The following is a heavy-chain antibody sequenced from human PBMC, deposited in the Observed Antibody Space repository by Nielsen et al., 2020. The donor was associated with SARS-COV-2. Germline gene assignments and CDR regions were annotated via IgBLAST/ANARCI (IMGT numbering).Heavy chain of an antibody. Sequence: GESLKISCAASGFTFSSYGMNWVRQAPGKGLEWVAVIWYDGRKKYHADSVKGRFTISRDNSKNTLYLQMNSLRAEDTAVYYCAKAPLLRPQYYYYGMDVWGQGTTVTVSS. J-gene: IGHJ6*02. CDR3: AKAPLLRPQYYYYGMDV. CDR2: IWYDGRKK. CDR1: GFTFSSYG. V-gene: IGHV3-33*06.